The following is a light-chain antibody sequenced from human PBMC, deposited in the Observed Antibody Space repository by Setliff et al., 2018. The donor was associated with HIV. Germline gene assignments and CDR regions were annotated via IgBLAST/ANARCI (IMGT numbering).Light chain of an antibody. V-gene: IGLV1-40*01. CDR2: DNN. CDR3: QSYDSGLSGYV. J-gene: IGLJ1*01. CDR1: SSNIGAGYD. Sequence: QSALTQPPSVSGAPGQRVTISCTGSSSNIGAGYDVHWYQQLPGTAPKLLIYDNNNRPSGVPDRFSGSKSGTSASLAITGLQAEDEADYYCQSYDSGLSGYVFGTGTKVTVL.